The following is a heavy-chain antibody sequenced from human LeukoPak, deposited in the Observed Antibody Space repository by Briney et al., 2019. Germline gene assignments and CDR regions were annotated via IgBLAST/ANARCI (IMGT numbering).Heavy chain of an antibody. D-gene: IGHD3-10*01. CDR1: GGSISSSSYY. CDR2: IYYSGST. J-gene: IGHJ5*02. CDR3: ARDRPITMVRGVTPFDP. Sequence: SETLSLTCTVSGGSISSSSYYWGWIRQPPGKGLEWIGSIYYSGSTYYNPSLKSRVTISVDTSKNQFSLKLSSVTAADTAVYYCARDRPITMVRGVTPFDPWGQGTLVTVSS. V-gene: IGHV4-39*07.